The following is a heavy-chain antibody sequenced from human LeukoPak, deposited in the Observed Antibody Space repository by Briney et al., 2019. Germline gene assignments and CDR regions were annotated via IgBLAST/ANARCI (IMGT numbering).Heavy chain of an antibody. Sequence: PGGSLRLSCTASGLTFGDYAMSWVRQAPGKGLEWVANIKQDGSEKYYVDSVKGRFTISRDNAKNSLYLQMNSLRAEDTAVYYCARGGSDFQHWGQGTLVTVSS. CDR1: GLTFGDYA. CDR3: ARGGSDFQH. V-gene: IGHV3-7*01. J-gene: IGHJ1*01. D-gene: IGHD2-15*01. CDR2: IKQDGSEK.